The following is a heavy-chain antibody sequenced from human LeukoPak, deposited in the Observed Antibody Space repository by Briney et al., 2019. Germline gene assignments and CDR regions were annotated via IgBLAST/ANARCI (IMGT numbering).Heavy chain of an antibody. CDR1: GYTFTSYD. CDR3: ARAKLIAARRVHTGNWFDP. V-gene: IGHV1-8*01. CDR2: MNPNRGKT. D-gene: IGHD6-6*01. J-gene: IGHJ5*02. Sequence: GASVKVSCKASGYTFTSYDINWVRQATGQGLEWMGGMNPNRGKTGYAQKFQGRVTMTRNTSISTAYMELSSLRSQDTAVYYCARAKLIAARRVHTGNWFDPWGQGTLVTVSS.